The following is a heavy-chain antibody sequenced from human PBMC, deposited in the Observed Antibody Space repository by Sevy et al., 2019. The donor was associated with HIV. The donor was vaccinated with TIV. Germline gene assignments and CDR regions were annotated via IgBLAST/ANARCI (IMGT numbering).Heavy chain of an antibody. CDR2: FCFGGSKI. J-gene: IGHJ4*02. CDR3: AREGCTQPHDY. CDR1: GFTFSIYT. V-gene: IGHV3-23*01. Sequence: GGSLRLSCAASGFTFSIYTMSWVRQAPGKGLEWVSTFCFGGSKIYYADSGKGRFTKSRANSRNTVYLQMNSLRADDTAVYYCAREGCTQPHDYWGQGTLVTVSS. D-gene: IGHD2-8*01.